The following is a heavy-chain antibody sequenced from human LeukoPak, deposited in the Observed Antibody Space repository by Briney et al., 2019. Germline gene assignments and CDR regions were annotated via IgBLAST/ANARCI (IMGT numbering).Heavy chain of an antibody. V-gene: IGHV3-7*03. CDR3: ARVGQIGASPTFYDS. CDR1: GGSFSGYY. Sequence: HTSETLSLTCAVYGGSFSGYYWNWVRQAPGKGLEWVANIKQDGNEKNYVDSVMGRFTISRDNAKNSLYLQMNSLRAEDTAVYYCARVGQIGASPTFYDSWGQGTLVTVSS. J-gene: IGHJ4*02. CDR2: IKQDGNEK. D-gene: IGHD2/OR15-2a*01.